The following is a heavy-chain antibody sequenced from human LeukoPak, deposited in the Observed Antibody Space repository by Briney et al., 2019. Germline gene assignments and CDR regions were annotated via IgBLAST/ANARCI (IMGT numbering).Heavy chain of an antibody. D-gene: IGHD5-12*01. CDR1: GFTFTSSA. CDR2: IVVGSGNT. V-gene: IGHV1-58*01. J-gene: IGHJ4*02. CDR3: AAYPGIYSGYDYRGAGY. Sequence: SVKVSCKASGFTFTSSAVQWVRQARGQRLEWIGWIVVGSGNTNYAQKFQKRVTITRDMSTSTAYMELSSLRSEDTAVYYCAAYPGIYSGYDYRGAGYWGQGTLVTVSS.